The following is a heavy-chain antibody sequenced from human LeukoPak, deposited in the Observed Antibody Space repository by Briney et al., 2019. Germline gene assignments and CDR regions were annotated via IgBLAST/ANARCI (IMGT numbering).Heavy chain of an antibody. CDR3: AREEGVDGTSGINN. J-gene: IGHJ4*02. D-gene: IGHD4-23*01. V-gene: IGHV3-33*01. Sequence: PGGSLRLSCAASGFTFSTYGMHWVRQAPGKGLEWVSDIWYNGNTYYADFVKGRFTISRDNSKSTLYLQMNSLRAEDTAVYYCAREEGVDGTSGINNWGQGTLVIVSS. CDR1: GFTFSTYG. CDR2: IWYNGNT.